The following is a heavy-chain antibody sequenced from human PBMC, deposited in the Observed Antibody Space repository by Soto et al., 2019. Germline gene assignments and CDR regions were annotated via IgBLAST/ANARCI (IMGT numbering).Heavy chain of an antibody. J-gene: IGHJ4*02. V-gene: IGHV1-69*06. CDR1: GGTLTNFINYP. Sequence: SVKVSCKASGGTLTNFINYPINWVRQAPGQGLEWMGGIVPNIGTVNYAQKFQGRVTITADKSTGTAYMELSSLRSEDTALYYWGRRGPGGFLRYFDNWGQGTLVTVSS. CDR2: IVPNIGTV. CDR3: GRRGPGGFLRYFDN. D-gene: IGHD2-15*01.